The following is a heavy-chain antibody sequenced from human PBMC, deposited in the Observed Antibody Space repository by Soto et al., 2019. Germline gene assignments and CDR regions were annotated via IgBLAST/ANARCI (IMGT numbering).Heavy chain of an antibody. V-gene: IGHV1-69*02. D-gene: IGHD2-21*02. J-gene: IGHJ3*02. CDR2: IIPILGIA. CDR1: GGTFSSYT. CDR3: ARGGGHIVVVTAKEHDAFDI. Sequence: QVQLVQSGAEVKKPGSSVKVSCKASGGTFSSYTISWVRQAPGQGLEWMGRIIPILGIANYAQKFQGRVTIHASKCTSTAYRELSSRRSEDTAGYSCARGGGHIVVVTAKEHDAFDIWGQGRMVIVSA.